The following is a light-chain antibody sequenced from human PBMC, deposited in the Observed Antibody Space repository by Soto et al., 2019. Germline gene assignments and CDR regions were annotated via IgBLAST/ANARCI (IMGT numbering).Light chain of an antibody. CDR1: QSISRTY. CDR2: ATS. J-gene: IGKJ1*01. Sequence: NVLTQSPCTLSLSPLERATLSCMASQSISRTYLAWYQQKPVQAPRLLIYATSSRATGIPDRFSGSGSGTDFTLTISRLEPEDFAVYYCQQYGRSGTFGQGTKVDI. CDR3: QQYGRSGT. V-gene: IGKV3-20*01.